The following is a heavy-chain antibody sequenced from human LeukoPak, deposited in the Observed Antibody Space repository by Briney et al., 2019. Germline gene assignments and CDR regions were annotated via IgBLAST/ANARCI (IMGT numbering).Heavy chain of an antibody. J-gene: IGHJ6*02. CDR1: GFTFSSYG. Sequence: PGGSLRLSCAASGFTFSSYGMHWVRQAPGKGLEWVAVISYDGSNKYYADSVKGRFTISRDNSKNTLYLQMNSLRAEDTAVYYCAKRDSNSGSYYRGYYYGMDVWGQGTTVTVSS. V-gene: IGHV3-30*18. CDR2: ISYDGSNK. CDR3: AKRDSNSGSYYRGYYYGMDV. D-gene: IGHD1-26*01.